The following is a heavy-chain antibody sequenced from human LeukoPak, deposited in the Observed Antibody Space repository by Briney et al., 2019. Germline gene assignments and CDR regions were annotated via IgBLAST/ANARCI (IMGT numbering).Heavy chain of an antibody. CDR2: IYSGGST. CDR3: ARDRAGQDYYYYYGMDV. V-gene: IGHV3-66*01. J-gene: IGHJ6*02. CDR1: GFTVSSNY. Sequence: GGSLRLSCAASGFTVSSNYMSWVRQAPGKGLEWVSVIYSGGSTYYADSVKGRFTISRDNSKNTLYLQMNSPRAEDTAVYYCARDRAGQDYYYYYGMDVWGQGTTVTVSS. D-gene: IGHD3-10*01.